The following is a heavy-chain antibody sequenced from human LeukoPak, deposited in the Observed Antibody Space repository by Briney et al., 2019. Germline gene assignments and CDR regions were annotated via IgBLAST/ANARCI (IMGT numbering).Heavy chain of an antibody. D-gene: IGHD3-3*01. J-gene: IGHJ6*02. Sequence: SVKVSCKASGGTFSSYVISWVRQAPGQGLEWMGGIIPIFGTPNYAQKFQGRVTITADESTSTAYMELSSLRSEDTAVYYCARVEPWEYYDFWSGYYYGMDVWGQGTTVTVSS. CDR2: IIPIFGTP. CDR1: GGTFSSYV. CDR3: ARVEPWEYYDFWSGYYYGMDV. V-gene: IGHV1-69*13.